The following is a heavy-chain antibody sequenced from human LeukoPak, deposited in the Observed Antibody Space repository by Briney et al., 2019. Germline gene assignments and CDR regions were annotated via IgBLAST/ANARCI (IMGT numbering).Heavy chain of an antibody. D-gene: IGHD3-9*01. CDR3: ARSSTYYDILTGYYTDAFDI. CDR1: GYTFSGYY. J-gene: IGHJ3*02. V-gene: IGHV1-2*02. CDR2: INPNSGDT. Sequence: ASVKVSCKASGYTFSGYYMQWVRQAPGQGLEWMGWINPNSGDTNYAQKFQGRVTMTRDTSISTAYMELSRLRSDDTAVYYCARSSTYYDILTGYYTDAFDIWGQGTMVTVSS.